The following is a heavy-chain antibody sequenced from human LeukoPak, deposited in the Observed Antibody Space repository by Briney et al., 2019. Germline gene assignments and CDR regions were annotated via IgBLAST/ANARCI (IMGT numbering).Heavy chain of an antibody. Sequence: GGSLSLSCAASGFTFRDYYLTWVRQAPGKGLEWFSYIGTTGIAIYSADSMKGRFTISRDNAKSSMYLQMNNLRAEDTAVYYCARGRGYSGHLTTGDLYNLAVCGKGTTVTVSS. CDR2: IGTTGIAI. J-gene: IGHJ6*04. D-gene: IGHD5-12*01. CDR3: ARGRGYSGHLTTGDLYNLAV. CDR1: GFTFRDYY. V-gene: IGHV3-11*04.